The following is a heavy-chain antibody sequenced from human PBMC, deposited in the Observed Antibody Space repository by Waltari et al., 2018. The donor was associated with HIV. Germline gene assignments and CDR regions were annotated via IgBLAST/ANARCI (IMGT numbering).Heavy chain of an antibody. CDR3: ARGDTYYDILTGYYYFDY. V-gene: IGHV3-53*01. CDR1: GFTVSSNY. CDR2: IYSGCST. J-gene: IGHJ4*02. Sequence: EVQLVESGGGLIQPGGSLRLSCAASGFTVSSNYMSWVRQAPGKGLEWVSVIYSGCSTYYADSVEGRFTISRDNSKNTLYLQMNSLRAEDTAVYYCARGDTYYDILTGYYYFDYWGQGTLVTVSS. D-gene: IGHD3-9*01.